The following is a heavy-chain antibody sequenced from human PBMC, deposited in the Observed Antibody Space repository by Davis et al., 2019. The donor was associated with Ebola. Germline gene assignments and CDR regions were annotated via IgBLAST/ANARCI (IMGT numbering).Heavy chain of an antibody. Sequence: ASVKVSCKASGGTFNTYAISWVRQAPGQGLEWLGRIILKSGATNYAQKFQGRVTMTRDTSIGTVYMELSSLRYDDTADYYCARGHNYAHEYWGQGTLVTVSS. CDR1: GGTFNTYA. V-gene: IGHV1-2*06. CDR2: IILKSGAT. D-gene: IGHD4-11*01. J-gene: IGHJ4*02. CDR3: ARGHNYAHEY.